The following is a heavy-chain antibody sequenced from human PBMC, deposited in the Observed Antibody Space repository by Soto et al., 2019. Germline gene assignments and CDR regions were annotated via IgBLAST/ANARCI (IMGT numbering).Heavy chain of an antibody. CDR3: ARGHCTSTICYSQYYGMDV. CDR1: GITISSYE. D-gene: IGHD2-2*02. Sequence: GGSLRLSCVDSGITISSYEMNWVRQAPGKGLEWVSYINNRGTTIYYADSVKGRFTISREKAKNALYLQMNSLRAEDTAVYYWARGHCTSTICYSQYYGMDVSGQGTTVTVSS. V-gene: IGHV3-48*03. J-gene: IGHJ6*02. CDR2: INNRGTTI.